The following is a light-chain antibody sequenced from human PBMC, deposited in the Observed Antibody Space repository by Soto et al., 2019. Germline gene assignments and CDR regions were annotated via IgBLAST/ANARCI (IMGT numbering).Light chain of an antibody. J-gene: IGKJ5*01. V-gene: IGKV3-20*01. CDR3: QHYGRSPPIT. CDR2: GAS. CDR1: QSVSSSY. Sequence: FFTQSPGPLSLSPGGKATLSCRASQSVSSSYVVWYQQKPGQAPSLLIYGASSRATGIPDRFSGSASGTDFTLTISRLEPEDFAVYYCQHYGRSPPITFGQGTRLEIK.